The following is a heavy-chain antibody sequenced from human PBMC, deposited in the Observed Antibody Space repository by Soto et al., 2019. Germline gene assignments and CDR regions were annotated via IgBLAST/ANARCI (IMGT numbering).Heavy chain of an antibody. CDR3: ARNLLPADTAMVTDAFDI. CDR1: GGSISSSNW. V-gene: IGHV4-4*02. J-gene: IGHJ3*02. D-gene: IGHD5-18*01. CDR2: IYHSGST. Sequence: QVQLQESGPGLVKPSGTLSLTCAVSGGSISSSNWWSWVRQPPGKGLEWIGEIYHSGSTNYNPSLKVRVTISVDNSKNQFSLKLSSVTAADTAVYYCARNLLPADTAMVTDAFDIWGQGTMVTVSS.